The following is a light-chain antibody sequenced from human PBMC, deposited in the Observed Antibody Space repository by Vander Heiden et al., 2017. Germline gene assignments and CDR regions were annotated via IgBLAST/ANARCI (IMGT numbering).Light chain of an antibody. V-gene: IGKV1D-8*03. Sequence: VILLTQSPSSLSASTGERVTISCRTSQGISSYLAWYQQKPGKAPGLLIYAASTLQSGVPSRFSGSGSGTDFTLTISCLQSEDFATYYCQQYYSFPQTFGQGTKVEIK. CDR1: QGISSY. CDR3: QQYYSFPQT. CDR2: AAS. J-gene: IGKJ1*01.